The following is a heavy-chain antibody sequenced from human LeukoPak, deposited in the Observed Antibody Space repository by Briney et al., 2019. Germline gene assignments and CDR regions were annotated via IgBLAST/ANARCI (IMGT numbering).Heavy chain of an antibody. CDR2: ISYGGTYK. D-gene: IGHD6-13*01. Sequence: GRSLRLSCAASGFTFSQYSIHWVRQAPGKGLEGVASISYGGTYKYCVDSVKGRFTISRDNSKNTVYLQMNSLRPEDTAVFYCARDRSRTWTTAKYFYYGLDVWGQGTTVTVSS. J-gene: IGHJ6*02. CDR1: GFTFSQYS. CDR3: ARDRSRTWTTAKYFYYGLDV. V-gene: IGHV3-30-3*01.